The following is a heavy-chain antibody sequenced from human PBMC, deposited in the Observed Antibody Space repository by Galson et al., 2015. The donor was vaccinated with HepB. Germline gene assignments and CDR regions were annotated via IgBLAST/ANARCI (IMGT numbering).Heavy chain of an antibody. CDR2: IIPIFGTA. CDR3: ASQAVAGTPGRYFQH. Sequence: SVKVSCKASGGTFSSYAISWVRQAPGQGLEWMGGIIPIFGTANYAQKFQGRVTITADESTSTAYMELSSLRSEDTAVYYCASQAVAGTPGRYFQHWGQGTLVTVSS. D-gene: IGHD6-19*01. J-gene: IGHJ1*01. V-gene: IGHV1-69*13. CDR1: GGTFSSYA.